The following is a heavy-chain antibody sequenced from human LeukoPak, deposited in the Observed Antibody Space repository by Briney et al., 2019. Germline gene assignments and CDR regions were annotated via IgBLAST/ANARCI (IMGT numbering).Heavy chain of an antibody. CDR1: GFTFSSYA. D-gene: IGHD6-6*01. CDR2: ISSNGGST. CDR3: ARGQQLVGVDY. J-gene: IGHJ4*02. Sequence: PGGSLRLSCAASGFTFSSYAMHWVRQAPGKGLEYVSAISSNGGSTYYANSVKGRFTISRGNSKITLYLQMGSLRAEDMAVYYCARGQQLVGVDYWGQGTLVTVSS. V-gene: IGHV3-64*01.